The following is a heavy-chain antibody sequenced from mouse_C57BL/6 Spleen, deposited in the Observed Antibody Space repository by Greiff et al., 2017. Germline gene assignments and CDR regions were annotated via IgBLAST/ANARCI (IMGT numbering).Heavy chain of an antibody. CDR2: INPGSGGT. CDR3: ARRLTGTRDGFAY. V-gene: IGHV1-54*01. D-gene: IGHD4-1*01. J-gene: IGHJ3*01. Sequence: VKLQESGAELVRPGTSVKVSCKASGYAFTNYLIEWVKQRPGQGLEWIGVINPGSGGTNYNEKFKGKATLTADKSSSTAYMQLSSLTSEDSAVYFCARRLTGTRDGFAYWGQGTLVTVSA. CDR1: GYAFTNYL.